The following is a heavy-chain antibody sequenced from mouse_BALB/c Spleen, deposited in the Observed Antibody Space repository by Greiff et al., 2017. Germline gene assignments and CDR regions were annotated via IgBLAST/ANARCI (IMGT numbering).Heavy chain of an antibody. J-gene: IGHJ2*01. Sequence: DVMLVESGGGLVQPGGSRKLSCAASGFTFSSFGMHWVRQAPEKGLEWVAYISSGSSTIYYADTVKGRFTISRDNPKNTLFLQMTSLRSEDTAMYYCARYYDYDAYYFDYWGQGTTLTVSS. CDR3: ARYYDYDAYYFDY. CDR2: ISSGSSTI. V-gene: IGHV5-17*02. CDR1: GFTFSSFG. D-gene: IGHD2-4*01.